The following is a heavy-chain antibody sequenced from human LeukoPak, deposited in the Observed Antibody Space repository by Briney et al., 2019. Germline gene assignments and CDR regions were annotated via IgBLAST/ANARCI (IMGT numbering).Heavy chain of an antibody. CDR1: GGSISSSNW. V-gene: IGHV4-4*02. D-gene: IGHD1-26*01. J-gene: IGHJ6*03. CDR3: ARRSLDRSSKRYYYYMDV. Sequence: PSETLSLTCTVSGGSISSSNWWSWVRQPPGKGLEWIGEIYHSGSTNYNPSLKSRVTISVDKSKNQFSLKLSSVTAADTAVYYCARRSLDRSSKRYYYYMDVWGKGTTVTVSS. CDR2: IYHSGST.